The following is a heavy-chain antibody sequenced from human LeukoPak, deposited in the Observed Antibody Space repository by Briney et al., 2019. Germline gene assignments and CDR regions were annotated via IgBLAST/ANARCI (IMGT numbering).Heavy chain of an antibody. V-gene: IGHV4-34*01. Sequence: SETLSLTCAVYGGSFSGYYWGWIRQPPGKGLGWIGEINHSGSTNYNPSLKSRVTISVDTSKNQFSLKLSSVTAADAAVYYCARATGYYGSGSYYAWFDPWGQGTLVTVSS. CDR2: INHSGST. D-gene: IGHD3-10*01. CDR1: GGSFSGYY. J-gene: IGHJ5*02. CDR3: ARATGYYGSGSYYAWFDP.